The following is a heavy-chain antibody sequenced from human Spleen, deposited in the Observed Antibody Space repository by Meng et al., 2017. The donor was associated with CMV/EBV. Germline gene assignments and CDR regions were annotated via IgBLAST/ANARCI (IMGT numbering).Heavy chain of an antibody. CDR2: IIPILGIA. Sequence: SVKVSCKGSGATFSSYAISWVRQAPGQGLEWMGGIIPILGIANYAQKFQGRLTISADKSTSTDYMELSSLKSEDTAVYYCARVRGSYGQGNWFDPWGQGTLVTVSS. J-gene: IGHJ5*02. CDR1: GATFSSYA. V-gene: IGHV1-69*10. CDR3: ARVRGSYGQGNWFDP. D-gene: IGHD1-26*01.